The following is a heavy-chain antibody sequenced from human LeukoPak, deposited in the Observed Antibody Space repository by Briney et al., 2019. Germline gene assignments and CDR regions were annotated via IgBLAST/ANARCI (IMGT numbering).Heavy chain of an antibody. V-gene: IGHV3-30*02. CDR3: ARGLAVAGYSFDY. Sequence: GGSPRLSCAASGFTFSSYGMHWVRQAPGKGLEWVSFIRYDGSNEYYADSVKGRFTISRDNSKNTLYLQMNSLRAEDTAVYYCARGLAVAGYSFDYWGQGTLVTVSS. CDR1: GFTFSSYG. D-gene: IGHD6-19*01. CDR2: IRYDGSNE. J-gene: IGHJ4*02.